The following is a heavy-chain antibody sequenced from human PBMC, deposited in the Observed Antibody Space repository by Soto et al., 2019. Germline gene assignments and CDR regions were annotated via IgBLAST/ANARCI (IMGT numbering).Heavy chain of an antibody. D-gene: IGHD7-27*01. CDR3: ARDHSFELGLPFDY. CDR2: ISSSSSYI. J-gene: IGHJ4*02. CDR1: GFTFSSYS. Sequence: PGGSLRLSCAASGFTFSSYSMNWVRQAPGKGLEWVSSISSSSSYIYYADSVKGRFTISRDNAKNSLYLQMNSLRAEDTAVYYCARDHSFELGLPFDYWGQGTLVTVSS. V-gene: IGHV3-21*01.